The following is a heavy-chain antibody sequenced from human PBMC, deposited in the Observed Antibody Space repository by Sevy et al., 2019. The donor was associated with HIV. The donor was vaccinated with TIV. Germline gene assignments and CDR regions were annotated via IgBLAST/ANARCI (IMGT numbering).Heavy chain of an antibody. CDR2: INPNSGGT. J-gene: IGHJ5*02. Sequence: ASVKVSCKASGYTFTGYYMHWMRQAPGQGLEWMGWINPNSGGTNYAQKFQGRVTMTRDTSISTAYMELSRLRSDDTAVYYCARERVYCSGGSCKPGGWFDPWGQGTLVTVSS. D-gene: IGHD2-15*01. CDR3: ARERVYCSGGSCKPGGWFDP. V-gene: IGHV1-2*02. CDR1: GYTFTGYY.